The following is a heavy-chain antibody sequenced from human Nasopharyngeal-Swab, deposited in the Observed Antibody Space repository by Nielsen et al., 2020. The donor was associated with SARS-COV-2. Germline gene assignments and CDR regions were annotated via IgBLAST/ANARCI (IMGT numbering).Heavy chain of an antibody. J-gene: IGHJ4*02. D-gene: IGHD4-11*01. V-gene: IGHV3-21*01. CDR3: ARWDYSNYDLDY. Sequence: GESLTMSRAASGFTFSSYSMNWVRPAPGKGLEWVSYISSSSSYIYYADSVKGRFTISRDNAKNSLYLQMNSLRAEDTAVYYCARWDYSNYDLDYWGQGTLVTVSS. CDR2: ISSSSSYI. CDR1: GFTFSSYS.